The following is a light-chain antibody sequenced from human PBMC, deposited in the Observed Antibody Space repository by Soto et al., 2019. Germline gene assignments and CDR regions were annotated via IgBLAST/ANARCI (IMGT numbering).Light chain of an antibody. CDR2: DAS. CDR1: QSVSSY. Sequence: EIVLTQSPATLSLSPGERATLSCRASQSVSSYLAWYQQKPGQAPRLLIYDASNRSTGIPARFSGSGSGTDFSLTISSLEPEDFAAFYCQQRTGTFGQGTKVEI. J-gene: IGKJ1*01. CDR3: QQRTGT. V-gene: IGKV3-11*01.